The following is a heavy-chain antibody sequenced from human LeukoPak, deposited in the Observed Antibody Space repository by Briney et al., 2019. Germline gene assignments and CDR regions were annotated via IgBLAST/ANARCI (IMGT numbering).Heavy chain of an antibody. CDR1: GFTFSSYA. CDR2: ISSSSSYI. V-gene: IGHV3-21*01. D-gene: IGHD6-13*01. CDR3: ARTGATWYSPSNWFDP. J-gene: IGHJ5*02. Sequence: GGSLRLSCAASGFTFSSYAMSWVRQAPGKGLEWVSSISSSSSYIYYADSVKGRFTISRDNAKNSLYLQMNSLRAEDTAVYYCARTGATWYSPSNWFDPWGQGTLVTVSS.